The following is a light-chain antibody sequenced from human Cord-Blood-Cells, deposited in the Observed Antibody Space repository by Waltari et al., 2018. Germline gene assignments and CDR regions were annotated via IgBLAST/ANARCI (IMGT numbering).Light chain of an antibody. V-gene: IGKV2-28*01. J-gene: IGKJ5*01. CDR3: MQALQTPIT. Sequence: DIVMTQSPLSLPVTPGEPASISCRSSQSLLHSNGYNYWDWYLQKPGQSPQLLIYLGSNRASGVPDRFSGSGSGTDFTLKISRVEAEDVGVYYCMQALQTPITVGQGTRLEIK. CDR2: LGS. CDR1: QSLLHSNGYNY.